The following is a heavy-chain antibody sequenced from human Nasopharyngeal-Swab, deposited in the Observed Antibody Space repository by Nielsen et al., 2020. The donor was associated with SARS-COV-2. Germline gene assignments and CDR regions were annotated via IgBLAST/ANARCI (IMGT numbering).Heavy chain of an antibody. CDR1: GFTFSSYA. Sequence: GGSLRLSCAASGFTFSSYAMSWVRQAPGKGLEWVSAISGSGGSTYYADSVKGRFTISRDNSENTLYLQMNSLRAEDTAVYYCAKVGAITIFGVVNYYYYYMDVWGKGTTVTVSS. CDR3: AKVGAITIFGVVNYYYYYMDV. D-gene: IGHD3-3*01. J-gene: IGHJ6*03. CDR2: ISGSGGST. V-gene: IGHV3-23*01.